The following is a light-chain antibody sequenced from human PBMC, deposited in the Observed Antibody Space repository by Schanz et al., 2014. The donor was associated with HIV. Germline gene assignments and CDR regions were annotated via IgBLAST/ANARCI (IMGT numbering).Light chain of an antibody. CDR2: GAF. V-gene: IGKV3-20*01. J-gene: IGKJ3*01. Sequence: EIVLTQSPGTLSVSPGERATLSCRASQSVSSNLAWYQHKPGQAPRLLIYGAFTRATGVPDRFGGSGSGTDFTLTISRLEPEDFAVYYCQKYGSSPQAFGPGTKVDIK. CDR1: QSVSSN. CDR3: QKYGSSPQA.